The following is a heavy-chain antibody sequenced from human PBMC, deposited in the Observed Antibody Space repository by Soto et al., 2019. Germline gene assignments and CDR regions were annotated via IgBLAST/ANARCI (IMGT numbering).Heavy chain of an antibody. CDR3: AHRPSPMTEGARRGGYFDY. Sequence: QITLKESGPTLVKPTQTLTLTCTFSGFSLTTNAVGVGWIRQPPGKALEWLTLIYWDDDKHYSPSLKGRLTITKDTSKNQVVLTMTNMDPADTATYYCAHRPSPMTEGARRGGYFDYWGQGTLVTVSS. CDR1: GFSLTTNAVG. V-gene: IGHV2-5*02. CDR2: IYWDDDK. J-gene: IGHJ4*02. D-gene: IGHD3-10*01.